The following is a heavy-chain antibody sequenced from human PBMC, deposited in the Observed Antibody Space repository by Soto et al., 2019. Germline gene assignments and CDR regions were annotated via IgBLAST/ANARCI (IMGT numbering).Heavy chain of an antibody. D-gene: IGHD1-1*01. J-gene: IGHJ4*02. CDR3: ARDGAALDEDLDC. Sequence: QAQLVQSGAEVKEPGASVKVSCMASGYPFTHYNMHWVRQAPGQRPEWMAWIHVEHGNTKYSQKLECRVTIIRDTSANTVYMELSSLRSEDTAIYYCARDGAALDEDLDCWGQGNLVTVSS. V-gene: IGHV1-3*01. CDR1: GYPFTHYN. CDR2: IHVEHGNT.